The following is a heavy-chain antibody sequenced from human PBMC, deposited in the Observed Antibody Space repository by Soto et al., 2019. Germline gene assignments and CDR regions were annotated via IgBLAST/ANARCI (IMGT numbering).Heavy chain of an antibody. CDR3: ASWYYDILTGYYIDY. V-gene: IGHV4-30-2*01. CDR1: GGSISSGGYS. J-gene: IGHJ4*02. Sequence: QLQLQESGSGLVKPSQTLSLTCAVSGGSISSGGYSWSWIRQPPGKGLEWIGYIYHSGSTYYNPSLKSRVTISVDRSKNQFSLKLSSVTAADTAVYYCASWYYDILTGYYIDYWGQGTLVTVSS. D-gene: IGHD3-9*01. CDR2: IYHSGST.